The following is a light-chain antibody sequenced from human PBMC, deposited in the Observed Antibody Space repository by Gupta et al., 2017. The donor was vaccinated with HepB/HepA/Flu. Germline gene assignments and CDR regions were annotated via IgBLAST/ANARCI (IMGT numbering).Light chain of an antibody. J-gene: IGKJ2*01. CDR1: QSISNY. Sequence: DIQMTQSPSSLSASVGDRVPITCRASQSISNYLNWYHQKPGKAPEILIYAASMLQSGVPSRFSGSGSGRDFTLTISMLHSEDFANYYCQQSDSTPRTFGQGTKLEIK. V-gene: IGKV1-39*01. CDR2: AAS. CDR3: QQSDSTPRT.